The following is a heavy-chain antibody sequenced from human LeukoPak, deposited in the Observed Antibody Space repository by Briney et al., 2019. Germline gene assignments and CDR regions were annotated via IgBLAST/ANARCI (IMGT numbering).Heavy chain of an antibody. CDR1: GFTFSSYA. J-gene: IGHJ6*02. V-gene: IGHV3-23*01. CDR3: IAAAEPYYYYGMDV. D-gene: IGHD6-13*01. CDR2: ISGSGGST. Sequence: PGGSLRLSCAASGFTFSSYAMCWVRQAPGKGLEWVSAISGSGGSTYYADSVKGRFTISRDNSKNTLYLQMNSLRAEDTAVYYCIAAAEPYYYYGMDVWGQGTTVTVSS.